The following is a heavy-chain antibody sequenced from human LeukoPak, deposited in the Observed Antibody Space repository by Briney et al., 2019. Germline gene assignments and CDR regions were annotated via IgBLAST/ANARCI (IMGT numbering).Heavy chain of an antibody. CDR3: ARGAPGGNDYGDY. Sequence: PSETLSLTCTVSGGSISSYYWSWIRQPPGKGLEWIGYIYYSGITNYNPSLKSRVTISVDTSKSQFSLRPSSVTAADTAVYYCARGAPGGNDYGDYWGQGTLVTVSS. CDR2: IYYSGIT. J-gene: IGHJ4*02. CDR1: GGSISSYY. V-gene: IGHV4-59*01.